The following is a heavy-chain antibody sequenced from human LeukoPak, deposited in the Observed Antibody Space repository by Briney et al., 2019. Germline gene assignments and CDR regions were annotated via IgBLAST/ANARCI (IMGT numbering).Heavy chain of an antibody. Sequence: ASVKVSCKASGYTFTSYYIHWVRQAPGQGLEWMGWINPNSGASNYAQKFQGRVTMTRDTSISTAYMELSSLRSDDTAVYYCAREAFTTVTTATDAFDFWGQGTMVTVSS. V-gene: IGHV1-2*02. CDR1: GYTFTSYY. CDR2: INPNSGAS. CDR3: AREAFTTVTTATDAFDF. J-gene: IGHJ3*01. D-gene: IGHD4-17*01.